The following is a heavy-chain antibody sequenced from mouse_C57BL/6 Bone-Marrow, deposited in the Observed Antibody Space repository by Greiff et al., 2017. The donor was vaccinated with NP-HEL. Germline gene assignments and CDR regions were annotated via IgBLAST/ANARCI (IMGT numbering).Heavy chain of an antibody. V-gene: IGHV1-82*01. CDR3: ARSGYFDY. CDR1: GYAFSSSW. Sequence: VQLQQSGPELVKPGASVKLSCKASGYAFSSSWMNWVKQRPGKGLEWIGRIYPGDGDTNYNGKFKGKATLTADKSSSTAYMQLSSLTSEDSAVYFCARSGYFDYWGQGTTLTVSS. CDR2: IYPGDGDT. D-gene: IGHD3-1*01. J-gene: IGHJ2*01.